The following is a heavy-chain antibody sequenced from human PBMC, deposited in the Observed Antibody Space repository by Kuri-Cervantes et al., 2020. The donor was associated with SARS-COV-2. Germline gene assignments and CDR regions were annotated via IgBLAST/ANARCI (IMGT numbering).Heavy chain of an antibody. D-gene: IGHD6-6*01. Sequence: GESLKISCAASGFTFSNYAMHWVRQAPGKGLEWVAIISYAGSDLYADSVKDRFTISRDNSKNTLYLQMNSLRPEDTAVYYCARAHIAARPEVAFDIWGQGTMVTVSS. CDR1: GFTFSNYA. CDR3: ARAHIAARPEVAFDI. CDR2: ISYAGSDL. J-gene: IGHJ3*02. V-gene: IGHV3-30*04.